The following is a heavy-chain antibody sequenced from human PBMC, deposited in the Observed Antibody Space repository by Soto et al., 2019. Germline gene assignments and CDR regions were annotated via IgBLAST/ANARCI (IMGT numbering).Heavy chain of an antibody. Sequence: GGSLRLSCAASGFTFSSYAMSWVRQAPGKGLEWVSAISGSGGSTYYADSVKGRFTISRDNSNSTVYLHMSSLRPEDSALYYCAKGGWLDGYNAPLYSWGQGALVTVSS. J-gene: IGHJ4*02. D-gene: IGHD6-19*01. CDR2: ISGSGGST. CDR3: AKGGWLDGYNAPLYS. V-gene: IGHV3-23*01. CDR1: GFTFSSYA.